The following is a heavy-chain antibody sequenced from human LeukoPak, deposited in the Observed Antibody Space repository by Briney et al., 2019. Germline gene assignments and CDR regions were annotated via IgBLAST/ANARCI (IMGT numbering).Heavy chain of an antibody. CDR3: ARGSHDFWSGYYLDY. CDR1: GGSISSGSYY. J-gene: IGHJ4*02. D-gene: IGHD3-3*01. V-gene: IGHV4-61*02. CDR2: IYTSGST. Sequence: PSETLSLTYTVSGGSISSGSYYWGWIRQPAGKGLEWIGRIYTSGSTNYNPSLKSRVTISVDTSKNQFSLKLSSVTAADTAVYYCARGSHDFWSGYYLDYWGQGTLVTVSS.